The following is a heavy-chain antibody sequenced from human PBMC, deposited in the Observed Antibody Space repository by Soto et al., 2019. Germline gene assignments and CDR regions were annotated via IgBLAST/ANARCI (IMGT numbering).Heavy chain of an antibody. V-gene: IGHV2-26*01. D-gene: IGHD3-3*01. CDR1: GFSLSNARMG. Sequence: SGPTLVNPTETLTLTCTVSGFSLSNARMGVSWIRQPPGKALEWLAHIFSNDEKSYSTSLKSRLTISKDTSKSQVVLTMTNMDPVDTATYYCARIATYYDFWSGFYYGMYVWGQGTTVTVSS. CDR3: ARIATYYDFWSGFYYGMYV. CDR2: IFSNDEK. J-gene: IGHJ6*02.